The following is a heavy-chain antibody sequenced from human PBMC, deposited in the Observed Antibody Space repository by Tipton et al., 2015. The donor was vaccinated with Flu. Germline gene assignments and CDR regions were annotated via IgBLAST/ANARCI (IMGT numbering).Heavy chain of an antibody. CDR3: ARDRGLAANAPHTPDY. J-gene: IGHJ4*02. D-gene: IGHD2-2*01. CDR2: ISYDGSNK. CDR1: GFTFSSYA. Sequence: SLRLSCAASGFTFSSYAMHWVRQAPGKGLEWVAVISYDGSNKYYADSVKGRFTISRDNSKNTLYLQMNSLRAEDTAVYYCARDRGLAANAPHTPDYWGQGTLVTVSS. V-gene: IGHV3-30-3*01.